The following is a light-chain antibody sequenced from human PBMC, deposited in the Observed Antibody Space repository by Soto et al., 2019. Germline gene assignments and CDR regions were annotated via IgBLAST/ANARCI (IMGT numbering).Light chain of an antibody. CDR2: DVN. CDR1: SSDIGAYNF. J-gene: IGLJ2*01. V-gene: IGLV2-14*03. CDR3: TSWTTSTTMI. Sequence: QSMLTQPASVSGSPGQSITISCTGTSSDIGAYNFVSWYQQHPGKAPKLMLYDVNIRPSGVSNRFSGSKSGNTASLTISGLQAEDEADYYCTSWTTSTTMIFGGGTKVTVL.